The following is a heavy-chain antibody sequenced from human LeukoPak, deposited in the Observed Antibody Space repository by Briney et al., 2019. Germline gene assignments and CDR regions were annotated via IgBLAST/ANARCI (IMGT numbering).Heavy chain of an antibody. J-gene: IGHJ6*03. CDR3: ARVKTGNWLSRGYYYMDV. CDR2: IRYDGSNK. Sequence: GGSLRLSCAASGFTFNSYPMHWVRQAPGKGLEWVAYIRYDGSNKNYADSVKGRFTISRDNSRDTLYLHMNSLRAEDTAVYYCARVKTGNWLSRGYYYMDVWGKGTTVTVSS. CDR1: GFTFNSYP. D-gene: IGHD1-1*01. V-gene: IGHV3-30*02.